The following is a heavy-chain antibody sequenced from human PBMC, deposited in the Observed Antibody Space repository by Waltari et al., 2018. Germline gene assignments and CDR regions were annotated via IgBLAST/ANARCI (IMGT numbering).Heavy chain of an antibody. J-gene: IGHJ4*02. V-gene: IGHV4-4*02. D-gene: IGHD2-15*01. CDR3: ARDRGRGLYLDS. CDR2: VHRSGRT. Sequence: QLQLEQLGPGLVKPSETLSLICAVSGDSMGDSDLWNWVRQSPGKGQEWIGQVHRSGRTKYNPSVASRLTVSVDTSTNHFSLKVTSATAADTAVYYCARDRGRGLYLDSWGQGFLVTVSP. CDR1: GDSMGDSDL.